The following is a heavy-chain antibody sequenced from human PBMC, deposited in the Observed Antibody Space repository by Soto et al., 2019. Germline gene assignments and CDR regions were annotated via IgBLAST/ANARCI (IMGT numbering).Heavy chain of an antibody. D-gene: IGHD5-12*01. CDR1: GFTFNNFA. J-gene: IGHJ6*02. CDR2: ISYDGTYK. V-gene: IGHV3-30*14. Sequence: QVQLVESGGGVVQPGRSLRLSCAASGFTFNNFAMHWVRQAPGKGLEWVAFISYDGTYKYYADSVRGRFTVYRDNSKSTLFLQMNSLKFEDTAVEVCANEVDVAFSSLQYGMDVWGQGTTVTVSS. CDR3: ANEVDVAFSSLQYGMDV.